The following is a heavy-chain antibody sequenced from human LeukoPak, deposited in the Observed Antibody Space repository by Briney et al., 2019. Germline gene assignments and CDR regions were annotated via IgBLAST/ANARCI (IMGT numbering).Heavy chain of an antibody. V-gene: IGHV1-18*01. J-gene: IGHJ4*02. CDR2: ISAYNGNT. CDR1: GYTFTSYG. CDR3: ARVSDDCYGSGRPAH. D-gene: IGHD3-10*01. Sequence: ASVKVSCKASGYTFTSYGISWVRQAPGQGLEWMGWISAYNGNTNYAQKLQGRVTMTTDTSTSTAYMELRSLRSDDTAVYYCARVSDDCYGSGRPAHWGQGTLVTVSS.